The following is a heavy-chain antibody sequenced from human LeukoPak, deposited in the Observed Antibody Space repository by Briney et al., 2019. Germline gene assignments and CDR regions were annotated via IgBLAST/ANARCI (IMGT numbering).Heavy chain of an antibody. CDR1: GYTFTSYG. V-gene: IGHV1-18*01. Sequence: RASVKVSCKASGYTFTSYGISWVRQAPGQGLEWMGWISAYNGNTNYAQKLQGRVTMTTDTSTSTAYMEPRSLRSDDTAVYYCARETAYYGMDVWGQGTTVTVSS. CDR3: ARETAYYGMDV. J-gene: IGHJ6*02. CDR2: ISAYNGNT.